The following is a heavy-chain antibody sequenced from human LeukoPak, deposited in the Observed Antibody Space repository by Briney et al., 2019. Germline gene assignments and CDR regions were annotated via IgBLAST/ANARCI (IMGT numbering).Heavy chain of an antibody. D-gene: IGHD1-7*01. Sequence: GTSVKVSCKASGFTFTSSAMQWVRQARGQRLEWIGWIVVGSGSTNYAQKFQERVTITRDMSTSTAYMELSSLRSEDTAVYYCAAGGITGTTWTFYYYYYGMDVWGQGTTVTVSS. V-gene: IGHV1-58*02. CDR3: AAGGITGTTWTFYYYYYGMDV. CDR1: GFTFTSSA. J-gene: IGHJ6*02. CDR2: IVVGSGST.